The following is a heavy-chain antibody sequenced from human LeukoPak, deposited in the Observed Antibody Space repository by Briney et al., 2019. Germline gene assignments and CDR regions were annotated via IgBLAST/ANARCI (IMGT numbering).Heavy chain of an antibody. CDR1: GGTFSSYG. CDR3: VRVSSSRGKLDAFDI. Sequence: ASVKVSCKASGGTFSSYGISWVRQAPGQELVCLGWTNTYNGNTNYAQNFQGRVTMTIDTSTNTAYMELRSLRSDDTAVYYCVRVSSSRGKLDAFDIWGQGTMVTVSS. D-gene: IGHD6-6*01. V-gene: IGHV1-18*01. CDR2: TNTYNGNT. J-gene: IGHJ3*02.